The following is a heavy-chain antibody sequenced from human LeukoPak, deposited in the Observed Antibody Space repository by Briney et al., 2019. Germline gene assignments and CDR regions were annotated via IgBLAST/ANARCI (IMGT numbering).Heavy chain of an antibody. CDR1: GFTFSTYW. D-gene: IGHD2-8*01. CDR3: AKAGNGFGY. Sequence: PGGSLRLSCVASGFTFSTYWMTWVRQAPGKGLEWVAYMKEDGSEIYYLDSVKGRFTISRDNAKSSLYLQMNSLRVEDTAVYYCAKAGNGFGYWGQGALVTVSS. V-gene: IGHV3-7*01. J-gene: IGHJ4*02. CDR2: MKEDGSEI.